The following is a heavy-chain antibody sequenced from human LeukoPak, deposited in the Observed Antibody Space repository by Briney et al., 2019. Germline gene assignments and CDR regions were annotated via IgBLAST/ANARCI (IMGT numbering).Heavy chain of an antibody. Sequence: PWETLSLTCTVSGGSISSSSYYWGWIRQPPGKGLEWIGSIYYSGSTYYNPSLKSRVTISVDTSKNQFSLKLSSVTAADTAVYYCAKSFIYCSSTSCPRLGYYYYGMDVWGQGTTVTVSS. D-gene: IGHD2-2*01. CDR3: AKSFIYCSSTSCPRLGYYYYGMDV. J-gene: IGHJ6*02. CDR2: IYYSGST. V-gene: IGHV4-39*01. CDR1: GGSISSSSYY.